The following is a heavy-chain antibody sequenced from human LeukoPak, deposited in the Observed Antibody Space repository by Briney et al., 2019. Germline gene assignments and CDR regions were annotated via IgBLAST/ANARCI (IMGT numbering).Heavy chain of an antibody. J-gene: IGHJ6*02. CDR3: ATWAFYHNLDV. CDR1: GFTIGPYA. Sequence: PGGALRLSCEASGFTIGPYAMYWVRQDPGRGLEWVAVIKADGSGTFYADSVRGRFTTSRDNSKNSLYLQMNSLTSEDTALYYCATWAFYHNLDVWGHGTTVIVSS. V-gene: IGHV3-43*02. CDR2: IKADGSGT. D-gene: IGHD2/OR15-2a*01.